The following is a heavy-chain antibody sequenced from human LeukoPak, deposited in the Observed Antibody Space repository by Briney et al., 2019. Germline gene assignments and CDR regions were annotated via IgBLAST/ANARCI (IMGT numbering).Heavy chain of an antibody. D-gene: IGHD2-21*02. CDR1: GGSISSYY. V-gene: IGHV4-59*08. CDR2: IYYSGST. CDR3: ARGSTVTADAFDI. J-gene: IGHJ3*02. Sequence: SETLSLTCTVSGGSISSYYCSWIRQPPGKGLEWIGYIYYSGSTNYNPSLKSRVTISVDTSKNQFSLKLSSVTAADTAVYYCARGSTVTADAFDIWGQGTMVTVSS.